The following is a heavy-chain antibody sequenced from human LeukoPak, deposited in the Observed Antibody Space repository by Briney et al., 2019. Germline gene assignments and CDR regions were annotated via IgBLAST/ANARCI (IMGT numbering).Heavy chain of an antibody. Sequence: GGSLRLSCAASGFTFNTYGMNWVRQAPGKGLEWVSSISSSGSFMYYAVSVKGRFTISRDNAKNSLDLQMNSLRAEDTAVYYCAGAIRGVISFFDFWGQGTLVTVSS. D-gene: IGHD3-10*01. J-gene: IGHJ4*02. V-gene: IGHV3-21*01. CDR2: ISSSGSFM. CDR3: AGAIRGVISFFDF. CDR1: GFTFNTYG.